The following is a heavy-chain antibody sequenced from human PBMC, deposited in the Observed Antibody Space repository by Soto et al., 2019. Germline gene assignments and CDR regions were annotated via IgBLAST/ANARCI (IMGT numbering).Heavy chain of an antibody. V-gene: IGHV4-59*01. CDR3: VKVGEGGLFDN. Sequence: ESLSLTFTVSGGSISIYYRAWIRQAPGKGLEWIGYIHYSEGTNYRASLKSRVTMSVDTSKNQFSLRLSSVTAEDTAVYYCVKVGEGGLFDNGGQGILVTVSS. CDR1: GGSISIYY. J-gene: IGHJ4*02. D-gene: IGHD2-21*01. CDR2: IHYSEGT.